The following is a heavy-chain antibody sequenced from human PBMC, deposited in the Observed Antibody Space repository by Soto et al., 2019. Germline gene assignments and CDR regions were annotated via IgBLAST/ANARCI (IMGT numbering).Heavy chain of an antibody. V-gene: IGHV3-21*01. CDR2: ITGRSTYI. CDR1: GFSFSDST. Sequence: EVHLVESGGGLVKPGESLRLSCAASGFSFSDSTMNWVRQAPGKGLEWVSSITGRSTYIYYADSMKGRFTISRDNAKNSLYLQMHSLRAEDTAIYFCARDFSNWFAPWGKGTLVPVSS. J-gene: IGHJ5*02. CDR3: ARDFSNWFAP.